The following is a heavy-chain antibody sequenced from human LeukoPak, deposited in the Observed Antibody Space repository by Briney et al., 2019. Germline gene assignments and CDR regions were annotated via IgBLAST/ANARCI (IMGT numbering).Heavy chain of an antibody. V-gene: IGHV4-30-2*01. Sequence: SQTLSLTCSVSGGSITSGGYYWSWIRQPPGKGLEWIGYISHSGSTYYNPSLRSRVTISVDTSKNQLSLKLSSVTAADTAVYYCASDLGYCTSTSCRYFDPWGQGTLVTVSS. CDR3: ASDLGYCTSTSCRYFDP. CDR2: ISHSGST. J-gene: IGHJ5*02. CDR1: GGSITSGGYY. D-gene: IGHD2-2*01.